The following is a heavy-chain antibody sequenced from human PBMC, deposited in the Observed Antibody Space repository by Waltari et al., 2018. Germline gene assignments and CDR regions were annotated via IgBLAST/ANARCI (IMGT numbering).Heavy chain of an antibody. V-gene: IGHV1-8*01. CDR2: MNPNSGNT. CDR1: GYTFTSYD. J-gene: IGHJ4*02. Sequence: QVQLVQSGAEVTKPGASVKVSCKASGYTFTSYDIHWVRQATGQGLGWMGWMNPNSGNTGYAQKFQGRVTMTRNTSISTVYMELSSLRSEDTAVYYCARGRRGAAGTDYWGQGTLVTVSS. D-gene: IGHD6-13*01. CDR3: ARGRRGAAGTDY.